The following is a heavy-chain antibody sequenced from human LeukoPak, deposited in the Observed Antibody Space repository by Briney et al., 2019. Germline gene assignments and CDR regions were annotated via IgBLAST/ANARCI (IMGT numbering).Heavy chain of an antibody. CDR1: GYIFTGYC. CDR3: TRGSYYDSSGYSGVRLFDY. D-gene: IGHD3-22*01. V-gene: IGHV1-2*02. CDR2: INPNTGGT. J-gene: IGHJ4*02. Sequence: GASVKVSCKASGYIFTGYCIHWVRQAPGQGLEWMGWINPNTGGTNYAQKFQGRVTLTRDTPISTAYMELSRLTSDDTALYYCTRGSYYDSSGYSGVRLFDYWGQGTPVTVPS.